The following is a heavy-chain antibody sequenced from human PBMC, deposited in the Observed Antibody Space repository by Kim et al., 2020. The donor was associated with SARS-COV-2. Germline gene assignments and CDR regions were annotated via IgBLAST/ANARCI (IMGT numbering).Heavy chain of an antibody. J-gene: IGHJ5*02. V-gene: IGHV3-9*01. CDR3: AKDAYFTMVNWFDP. CDR1: GFTFGDYA. D-gene: IGHD3-10*01. CDR2: ISWNSGSI. Sequence: GGSLRLSCAASGFTFGDYAMHWVRQAPGKGLEWVSGISWNSGSIGYADSVKGRFTISRDNAKNSLYLQMNSLRAEDTALYYCAKDAYFTMVNWFDPWGQGTLVTVSS.